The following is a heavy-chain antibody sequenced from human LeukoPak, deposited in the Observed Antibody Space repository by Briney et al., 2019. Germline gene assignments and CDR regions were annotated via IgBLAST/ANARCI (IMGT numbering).Heavy chain of an antibody. V-gene: IGHV3-21*04. D-gene: IGHD1-26*01. J-gene: IGHJ4*02. CDR2: ISSSSTYI. CDR1: GFTFSSYS. CDR3: ARGGGSYYVTDH. Sequence: GSLRLSCAASGFTFSSYSMNWARQVSGKGLEWVSYISSSSTYINYADSVKGRFTISRDNSKNTLYLQMNSLSAEDTSVYYCARGGGSYYVTDHWGQGILVTVSS.